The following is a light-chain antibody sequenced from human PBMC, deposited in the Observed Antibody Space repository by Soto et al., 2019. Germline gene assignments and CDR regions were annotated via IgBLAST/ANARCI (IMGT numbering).Light chain of an antibody. CDR2: EVS. Sequence: QSALTQPASVSGSPGQSITISCTGTISDVGGYNYVSWYQQHPGKAPKFMIYEVSNRPSGVSSRFSGSKSGNTASLTISGLQAEDESDYYCISYTSSSTWVFGGGTKVTVL. V-gene: IGLV2-14*01. CDR1: ISDVGGYNY. CDR3: ISYTSSSTWV. J-gene: IGLJ3*02.